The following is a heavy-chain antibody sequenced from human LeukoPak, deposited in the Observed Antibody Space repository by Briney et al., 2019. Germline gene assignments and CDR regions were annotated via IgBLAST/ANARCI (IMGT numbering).Heavy chain of an antibody. CDR3: ARGEGLFDY. CDR2: IYSGGRT. V-gene: IGHV3-53*01. J-gene: IGHJ4*02. Sequence: GGSLRLSCAASGFTVSSNYMSGVGQAPGKGLEWVSVIYSGGRTHYADSVKGRLTISRDNSKNTLYLQMNSLRAEDTAVYHCARGEGLFDYWGQGTLVTVSS. CDR1: GFTVSSNY.